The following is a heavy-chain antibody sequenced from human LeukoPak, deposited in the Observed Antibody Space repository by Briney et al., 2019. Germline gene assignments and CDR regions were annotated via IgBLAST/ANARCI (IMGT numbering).Heavy chain of an antibody. CDR1: GFTFSSYS. Sequence: GGSLRLSCAASGFTFSSYSMNWVRQAPGKGLEWVSYISGRSSPIFYADSVKGRFTISRDNAKNSLYLQMNSLRAEDTAMYYCARDRSPALFDYWGQGTLVTVSS. CDR2: ISGRSSPI. V-gene: IGHV3-48*04. J-gene: IGHJ4*02. CDR3: ARDRSPALFDY. D-gene: IGHD2-15*01.